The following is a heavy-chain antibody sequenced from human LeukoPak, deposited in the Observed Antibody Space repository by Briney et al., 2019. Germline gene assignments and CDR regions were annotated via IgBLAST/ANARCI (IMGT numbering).Heavy chain of an antibody. J-gene: IGHJ4*02. CDR2: IIPIFGTA. CDR3: ARGLAVYGDYDVY. D-gene: IGHD4-17*01. V-gene: IGHV1-69*06. Sequence: SVTVSCKASGGTFSSYAISWVRQPPAQGLEWMGGIIPIFGTANYAQKFQGRVTITADKSTSTAYMELSSLRSEDTAVYYCARGLAVYGDYDVYWGQGTLVTVSS. CDR1: GGTFSSYA.